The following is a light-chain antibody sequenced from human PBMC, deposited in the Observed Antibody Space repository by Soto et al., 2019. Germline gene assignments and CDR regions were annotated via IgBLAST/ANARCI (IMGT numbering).Light chain of an antibody. Sequence: QSALTQPASVSGSPGQSITISCTGTSSDVGGYNYVSWYQQHPGKAPKFIIYDVSNQPSGVSNRFSGSKSGNTASLTISGLQAEDEADYYCSSYTTSNTRQIVFGTGTKVTVL. V-gene: IGLV2-14*01. CDR3: SSYTTSNTRQIV. J-gene: IGLJ1*01. CDR1: SSDVGGYNY. CDR2: DVS.